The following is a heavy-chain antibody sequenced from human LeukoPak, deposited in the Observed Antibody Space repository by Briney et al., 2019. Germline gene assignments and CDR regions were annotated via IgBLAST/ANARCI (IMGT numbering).Heavy chain of an antibody. CDR3: ASGLELDY. V-gene: IGHV4-61*01. Sequence: PSETLSLTCTVSGFSVTTDSYCWGWIRQPPGKGLEWIGYDYCGGNTNYDPSLKRRVTISVDTSKNQFSLTLTSVTAADTAVYYCASGLELDYWGQGTLVTVSS. J-gene: IGHJ4*02. CDR2: DYCGGNT. CDR1: GFSVTTDSYC.